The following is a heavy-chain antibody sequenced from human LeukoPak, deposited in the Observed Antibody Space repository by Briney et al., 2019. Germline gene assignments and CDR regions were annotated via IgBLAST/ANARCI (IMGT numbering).Heavy chain of an antibody. CDR1: DFTFSRYA. V-gene: IGHV3-23*01. J-gene: IGHJ6*02. CDR3: AKDQRAGDGYYYYGVDV. CDR2: ISSCSSGT. Sequence: GGSLRLSCAASDFTFSRYAMSWVRQAPGKGLEWVSSISSCSSGTYYAESVKGRFTISRYNSKNTLYLQMNSLRAEDTAVYYCAKDQRAGDGYYYYGVDVWGQGTTVTVSS. D-gene: IGHD7-27*01.